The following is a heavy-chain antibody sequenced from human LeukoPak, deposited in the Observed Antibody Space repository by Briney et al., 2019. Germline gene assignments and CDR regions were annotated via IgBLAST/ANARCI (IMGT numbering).Heavy chain of an antibody. V-gene: IGHV1-2*02. Sequence: ASVKVSCNASGYTFTGYYMHWVRQAPGQGLEWMGWINPNSGGTNYAQKFQGRVTMTRDTSISTAYMELSRLRSDDTAVYYCASAVGTYYYGSGSYYSDYWGQGTLVTVSS. CDR1: GYTFTGYY. CDR2: INPNSGGT. D-gene: IGHD3-10*01. J-gene: IGHJ4*02. CDR3: ASAVGTYYYGSGSYYSDY.